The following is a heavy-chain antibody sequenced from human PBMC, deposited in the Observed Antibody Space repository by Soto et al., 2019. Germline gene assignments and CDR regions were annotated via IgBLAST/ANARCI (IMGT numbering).Heavy chain of an antibody. V-gene: IGHV1-69*08. CDR2: IIPILGIA. CDR1: GGTFSSYT. J-gene: IGHJ5*02. Sequence: QVQLVQSGAEVKKPGSSVKVSCKASGGTFSSYTISWVRQAPGQGLEWMGRIIPILGIANYAQKFQGSVTITPXXAXSXXHMELSSTRSAHTTVYHYAGDLPNRYDSSGYTIYHWGQGTLVTVSS. D-gene: IGHD3-22*01. CDR3: AGDLPNRYDSSGYTIYH.